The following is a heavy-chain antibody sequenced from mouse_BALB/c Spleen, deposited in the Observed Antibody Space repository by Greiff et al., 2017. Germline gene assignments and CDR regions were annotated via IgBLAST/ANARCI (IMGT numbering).Heavy chain of an antibody. J-gene: IGHJ2*01. CDR2: ISTYYGDA. CDR3: ASSRYYGSSREDYLDY. D-gene: IGHD1-1*01. CDR1: GYTFTDYA. Sequence: VQLQQSGAELVRPGVSVKISCKGSGYTFTDYAMHWVKQSHAKSLEWIGVISTYYGDASYNQKFKGKATMTVDKSSSTAYMELASLTSEDSAIYFYASSRYYGSSREDYLDYWGQGTTLTVSS. V-gene: IGHV1S137*01.